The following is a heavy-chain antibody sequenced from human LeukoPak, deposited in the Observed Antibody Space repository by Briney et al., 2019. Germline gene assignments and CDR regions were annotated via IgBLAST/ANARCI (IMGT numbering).Heavy chain of an antibody. CDR2: ISYDGSNK. J-gene: IGHJ4*02. D-gene: IGHD6-19*01. CDR3: AKDAAVAGTTTFDY. V-gene: IGHV3-30*18. CDR1: GFTFSSYW. Sequence: GGSLRLSCAASGFTFSSYWVHWVRQAPGKGLEWVTVISYDGSNKYYADSVKGRFTISRDNSKNTLYLQMNSLRAEDTAVYYCAKDAAVAGTTTFDYWGQGTLVTVSS.